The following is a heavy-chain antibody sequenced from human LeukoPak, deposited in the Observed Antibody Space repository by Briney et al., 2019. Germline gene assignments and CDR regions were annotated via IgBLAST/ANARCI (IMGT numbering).Heavy chain of an antibody. D-gene: IGHD3-22*01. J-gene: IGHJ3*02. Sequence: GSSVKVSCKASGGTFSSYAISWVRQAPGQGLEWMGGIIPIFGTANYAQKFQGRVTMTTDTSTSTAYVELRSLKSDDTAVYYCASLKNYYDSSGYLVTDAFDIWGQGTMVTVSS. CDR2: IIPIFGTA. CDR1: GGTFSSYA. CDR3: ASLKNYYDSSGYLVTDAFDI. V-gene: IGHV1-69*05.